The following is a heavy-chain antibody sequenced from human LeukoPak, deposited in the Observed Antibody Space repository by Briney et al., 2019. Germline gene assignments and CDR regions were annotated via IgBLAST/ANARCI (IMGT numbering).Heavy chain of an antibody. D-gene: IGHD2-15*01. CDR3: VKVGILFYP. V-gene: IGHV3-64D*09. CDR1: GFTFSNHA. J-gene: IGHJ5*02. Sequence: GGSLRLSCSPSGFTFSNHAMLWVRQAPGGGLEYVSAISSNGDSSYYADSVKGRFTISRDNSKNTLYLQMSSLRLEDTAVYYCVKVGILFYPWGQGTLVTVSP. CDR2: ISSNGDSS.